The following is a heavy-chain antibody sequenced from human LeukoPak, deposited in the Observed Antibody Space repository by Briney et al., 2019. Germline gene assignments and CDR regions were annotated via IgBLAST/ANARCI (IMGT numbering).Heavy chain of an antibody. V-gene: IGHV3-48*02. D-gene: IGHD6-19*01. CDR1: GFTFSSYA. CDR2: ISSSSSTI. CDR3: ARGSTSDWPLDH. Sequence: GGSLRLSCAASGFTFSSYALNWVRQAPGKGLEWVSYISSSSSTIYYTDSVKGRFTISRDNAKNSLYLQMNSLRDEDTAVYYCARGSTSDWPLDHWGQETLVTISS. J-gene: IGHJ4*02.